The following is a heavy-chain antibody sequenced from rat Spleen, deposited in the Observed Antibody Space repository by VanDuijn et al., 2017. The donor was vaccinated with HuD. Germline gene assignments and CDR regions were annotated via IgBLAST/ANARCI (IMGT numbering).Heavy chain of an antibody. J-gene: IGHJ4*01. CDR2: ISYDGSRT. CDR1: GFTFSDYY. CDR3: VRQRWDVMDA. V-gene: IGHV5-7*01. Sequence: EVQLVESGGGLVQPGRSMKLSCAASGFTFSDYYMAWVRQAPKKGLEWVASISYDGSRTYYRDSVKGRFTISRDNAKSTLYLQMDSLRSEDTATYDCVRQRWDVMDAWGQGASVTVSS.